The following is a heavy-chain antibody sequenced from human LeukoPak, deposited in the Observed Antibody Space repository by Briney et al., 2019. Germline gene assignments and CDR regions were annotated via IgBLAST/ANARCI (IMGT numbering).Heavy chain of an antibody. V-gene: IGHV5-51*01. D-gene: IGHD4-17*01. Sequence: GESLKISCKGSNYTFSRHWIGWVRQTPEKGLEWMGIIYPSDSDGRYSPSFQGQVTFSVDRSINAAYVQWSSLKVSDTAMYYCARSHSYGDPDYWGQGTLVTVSS. J-gene: IGHJ4*02. CDR3: ARSHSYGDPDY. CDR2: IYPSDSDG. CDR1: NYTFSRHW.